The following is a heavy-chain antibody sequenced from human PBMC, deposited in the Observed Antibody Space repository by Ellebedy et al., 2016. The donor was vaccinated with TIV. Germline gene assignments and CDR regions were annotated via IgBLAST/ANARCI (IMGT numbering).Heavy chain of an antibody. D-gene: IGHD3-22*01. CDR2: IYYSGYT. Sequence: SETLSLTCTVSGGSFSSYYWSWIRQPPGRGLEWIGYIYYSGYTNYNPSLKSRVTISVDRSKNQFSLKLSSVTAADTAVYYCARAPTYYDSSPFDPWGQGTLVTVSS. V-gene: IGHV4-59*12. CDR1: GGSFSSYY. CDR3: ARAPTYYDSSPFDP. J-gene: IGHJ5*02.